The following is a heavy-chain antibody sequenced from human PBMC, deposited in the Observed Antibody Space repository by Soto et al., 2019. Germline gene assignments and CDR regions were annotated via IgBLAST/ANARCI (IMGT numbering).Heavy chain of an antibody. D-gene: IGHD2-15*01. V-gene: IGHV4-34*01. CDR2: INHSGST. Sequence: SETLSLTCAVYGGSFSGYYWSWIRQPPGKGLEWIGEINHSGSTNYNPSLKSRVTISVDTSKNQFSLKLSSVTAADTAVYYCARSSDLVVAATRYYFDYWGQGTLVTVSS. CDR1: GGSFSGYY. CDR3: ARSSDLVVAATRYYFDY. J-gene: IGHJ4*02.